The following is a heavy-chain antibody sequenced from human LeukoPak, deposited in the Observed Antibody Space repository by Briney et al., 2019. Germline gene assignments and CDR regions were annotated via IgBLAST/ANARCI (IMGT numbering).Heavy chain of an antibody. CDR3: ARGLGIAAAGTARWFDP. D-gene: IGHD6-13*01. Sequence: SETLSLTCAVYGGSFSGYYWSWIRQPPGKGVEGVGEINHSGSTNHNPSLKSRVTISVDTSKNQFSLKLSSVTAADTAVYYCARGLGIAAAGTARWFDPWGQGTLVTVSS. CDR2: INHSGST. CDR1: GGSFSGYY. V-gene: IGHV4-34*01. J-gene: IGHJ5*02.